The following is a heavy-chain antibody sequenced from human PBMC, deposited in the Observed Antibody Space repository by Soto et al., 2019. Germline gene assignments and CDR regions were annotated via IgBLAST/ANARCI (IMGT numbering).Heavy chain of an antibody. D-gene: IGHD2-2*02. CDR3: TRVLSVVVPAAIPHYGMDV. J-gene: IGHJ6*02. V-gene: IGHV3-49*04. Sequence: PGGSLRLSCTASGFTFGDYAMSWVRQAPGKGLEGVGFIRSKAYGGTTEYAASVKGRFTISRDDSKSIAYLQMNSLKTEDTAVYYCTRVLSVVVPAAIPHYGMDVWGQGTTVTVSS. CDR2: IRSKAYGGTT. CDR1: GFTFGDYA.